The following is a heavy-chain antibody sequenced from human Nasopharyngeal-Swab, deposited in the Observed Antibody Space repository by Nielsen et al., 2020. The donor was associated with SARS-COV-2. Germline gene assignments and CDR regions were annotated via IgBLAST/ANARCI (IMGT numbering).Heavy chain of an antibody. D-gene: IGHD4-17*01. Sequence: SETLSLTCAVYGGSFSCYYLSWICQPPGKGLEWIGEINHSGSTNYNPSLKSRVTISVDTSKNQFSLKLSSVTAADTAVYYCARGRFTVHKYYYYYYGMDVWGQGTTVTVSS. V-gene: IGHV4-34*01. CDR3: ARGRFTVHKYYYYYYGMDV. CDR2: INHSGST. J-gene: IGHJ6*02. CDR1: GGSFSCYY.